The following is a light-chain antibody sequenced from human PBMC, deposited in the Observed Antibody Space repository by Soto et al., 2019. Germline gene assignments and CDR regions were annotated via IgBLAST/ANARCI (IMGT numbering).Light chain of an antibody. CDR1: QSVSGSY. CDR3: QQYGSSPPWT. J-gene: IGKJ1*01. V-gene: IGKV3-20*01. CDR2: GAS. Sequence: IVLTQSPGTLSLSPGERATLSCRASQSVSGSYLAWHQQKRGQAPRLLIYGASSRATGIPDRFSGSGSGTDFTLTISRLEPEDFAVYYCQQYGSSPPWTFGQGTKVDIK.